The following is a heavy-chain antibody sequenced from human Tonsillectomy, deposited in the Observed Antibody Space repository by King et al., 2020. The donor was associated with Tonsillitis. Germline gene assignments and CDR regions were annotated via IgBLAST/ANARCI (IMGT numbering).Heavy chain of an antibody. J-gene: IGHJ5*02. V-gene: IGHV1-2*02. D-gene: IGHD3-3*01. CDR1: GYTFTGYY. CDR2: INPQTGGT. Sequence: QLVQSGAEVKTPGASVKVSCKASGYTFTGYYIHWVRQAPGQGLEWMGWINPQTGGTSIAQKFQGRVAMTRDTSITTVYMDLSSLKSDDAAIYYCARRVVLGPSSGLDPWGPGTLVTSPQ. CDR3: ARRVVLGPSSGLDP.